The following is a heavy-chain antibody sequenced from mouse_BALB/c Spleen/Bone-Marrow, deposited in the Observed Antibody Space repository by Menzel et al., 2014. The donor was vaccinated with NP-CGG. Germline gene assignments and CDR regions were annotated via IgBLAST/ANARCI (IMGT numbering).Heavy chain of an antibody. CDR2: IYPGSGST. V-gene: IGHV1-77*01. Sequence: VQLQQSGPELVKPGASVKMSCKASGYTFTDYVISWVKQRTGQGLEWIGEIYPGSGSTYYNEKFKGKVTLTADKSSNTAYMQLSSLTSEDSAVYFCATGTDYWGQGTTLTVSS. CDR3: ATGTDY. CDR1: GYTFTDYV. D-gene: IGHD4-1*01. J-gene: IGHJ2*01.